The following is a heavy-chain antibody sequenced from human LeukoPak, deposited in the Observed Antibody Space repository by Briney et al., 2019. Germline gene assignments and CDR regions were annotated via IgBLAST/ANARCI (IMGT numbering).Heavy chain of an antibody. CDR1: GYTFTSYD. J-gene: IGHJ6*03. V-gene: IGHV1-8*01. D-gene: IGHD3-3*01. CDR2: MNPNSGNT. Sequence: RASVEVSCKASGYTFTSYDINWVRQATGQGLEWMGWMNPNSGNTGYAQKFQGRVTMTRNTSISTAYMELSSLRSEDTAVYYCARGPRYYDFWSGYTYYYYYYMDVWGKGTTVTVSS. CDR3: ARGPRYYDFWSGYTYYYYYYMDV.